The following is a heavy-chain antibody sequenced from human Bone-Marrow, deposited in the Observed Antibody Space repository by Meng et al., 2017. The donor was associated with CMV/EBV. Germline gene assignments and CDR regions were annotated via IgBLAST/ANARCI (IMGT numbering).Heavy chain of an antibody. J-gene: IGHJ4*02. V-gene: IGHV1-2*02. Sequence: YPYTNSYMHWVRQAPGQGLEWMGFINVNTGDTNPAQKLQGRVTMTRDTSISTAYMDLGRLTSDDTAVYYCVREGYYCSTNNCYKSFDYWGQGTLVTVSS. D-gene: IGHD2-2*02. CDR1: YPYTNSY. CDR2: INVNTGDT. CDR3: VREGYYCSTNNCYKSFDY.